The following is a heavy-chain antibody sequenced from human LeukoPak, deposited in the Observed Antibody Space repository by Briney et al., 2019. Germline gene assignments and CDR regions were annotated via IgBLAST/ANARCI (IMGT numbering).Heavy chain of an antibody. V-gene: IGHV4-4*02. CDR3: AGGAVAGTGYFQH. CDR2: IYHSGGT. CDR1: GGSISSSNW. J-gene: IGHJ1*01. Sequence: SGTLSLTCAVSGGSISSSNWWSWVRQPPGKGLEWIGEIYHSGGTNYNPSLKSRVTISVDKSKNQFSLKLSSVTAADTAVYYCAGGAVAGTGYFQHWGQGTLVTVSS. D-gene: IGHD6-19*01.